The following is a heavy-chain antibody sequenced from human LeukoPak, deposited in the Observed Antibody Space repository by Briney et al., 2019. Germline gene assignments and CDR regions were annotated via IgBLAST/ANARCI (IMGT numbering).Heavy chain of an antibody. CDR1: GFTFSSYE. CDR3: AKREWGYYYMDV. J-gene: IGHJ6*03. CDR2: ISDSGGST. V-gene: IGHV3-23*01. D-gene: IGHD2-8*01. Sequence: GGSLRLSCAASGFTFSSYEMNWVRQAPGKGLEWVSGISDSGGSTYYADSVKGRFTISRDNSKNTLYLQMNSLRAEDTAVYYCAKREWGYYYMDVWGKGTTVTVSS.